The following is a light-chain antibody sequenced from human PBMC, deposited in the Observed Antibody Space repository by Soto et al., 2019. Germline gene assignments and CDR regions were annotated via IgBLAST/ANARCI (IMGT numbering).Light chain of an antibody. CDR1: GSDVGGYKY. J-gene: IGLJ1*01. Sequence: QSALTQPASVSGSPGQSITISCTGTGSDVGGYKYVSWYQQLPGKAPKLMIYDVSYRPSGVSDRFSGSKSGNTASLIISGLQDDDEDDYYCSSYASSSPFVFGTGTKVTVL. CDR3: SSYASSSPFV. V-gene: IGLV2-14*01. CDR2: DVS.